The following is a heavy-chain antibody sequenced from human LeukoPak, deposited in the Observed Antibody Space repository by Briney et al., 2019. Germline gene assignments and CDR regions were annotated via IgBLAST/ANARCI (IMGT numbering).Heavy chain of an antibody. D-gene: IGHD3-3*02. V-gene: IGHV3-23*01. J-gene: IGHJ4*02. CDR1: GFTFSSYA. CDR2: ISTSGGST. Sequence: GGSLRLSCAASGFTFSSYAMSWVRQAPGKGLEWVSAISTSGGSTYYADSVKGRFTISRDNSKNTLYLQMNSLRAEDTAVYYCARVSVGRYYFDNWGQGTPVTVS. CDR3: ARVSVGRYYFDN.